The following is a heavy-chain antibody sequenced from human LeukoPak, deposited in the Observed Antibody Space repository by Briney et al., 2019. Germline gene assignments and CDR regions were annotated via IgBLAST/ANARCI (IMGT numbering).Heavy chain of an antibody. Sequence: ASVKVSCKASGYTFTGYYMHWVRQAPGQGLEWMGWINTNTGNPTYAQGFTGRFVFSLDTSVSTAYLQISSLKAEDTAVYYCARGAIWSIFGTALYYMDVWGKGTTVTVSS. CDR2: INTNTGNP. D-gene: IGHD3-3*01. J-gene: IGHJ6*03. CDR1: GYTFTGYY. CDR3: ARGAIWSIFGTALYYMDV. V-gene: IGHV7-4-1*02.